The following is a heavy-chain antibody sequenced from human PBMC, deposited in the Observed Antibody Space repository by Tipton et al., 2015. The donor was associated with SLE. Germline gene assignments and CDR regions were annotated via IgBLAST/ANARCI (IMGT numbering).Heavy chain of an antibody. V-gene: IGHV4-34*01. CDR2: INHSGST. J-gene: IGHJ4*02. CDR3: ARESGWYYFDY. Sequence: TLSLTCAVYGGSFSGYYWSWIRQPPGKGLEWIGEINHSGSTNYNPSLKSRVTISVDTSKNQFSLKLSSVTAADTAVYYCARESGWYYFDYWGQGTLVTVSS. CDR1: GGSFSGYY. D-gene: IGHD6-19*01.